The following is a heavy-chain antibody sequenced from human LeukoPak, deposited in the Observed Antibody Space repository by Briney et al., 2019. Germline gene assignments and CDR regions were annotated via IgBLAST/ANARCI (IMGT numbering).Heavy chain of an antibody. CDR3: AKAKTFDGGPPFDY. V-gene: IGHV3-9*01. D-gene: IGHD3-9*01. CDR2: ISWNSGSI. J-gene: IGHJ4*02. Sequence: GGSLRLSCAASGFTFDDYAMHWVRQAPGKGLEWVSGISWNSGSIGYADSVKGRFTISRDNAKNSLYLQMNSLRAEDTALYCCAKAKTFDGGPPFDYWGQGTLVTVSS. CDR1: GFTFDDYA.